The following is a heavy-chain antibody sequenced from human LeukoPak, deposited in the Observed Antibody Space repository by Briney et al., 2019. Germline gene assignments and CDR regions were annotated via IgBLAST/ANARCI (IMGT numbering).Heavy chain of an antibody. Sequence: ASVKVSCKASGYTFTSYDISWVRQATGQGLEWMGWMNPNSGNTGYAQKFQGRVTITRNTSISTAYMELSSLRSEDTAVYYCARGYSSWDHYDYWGQGTLVTVSS. CDR2: MNPNSGNT. CDR3: ARGYSSWDHYDY. J-gene: IGHJ4*02. CDR1: GYTFTSYD. V-gene: IGHV1-8*03. D-gene: IGHD6-13*01.